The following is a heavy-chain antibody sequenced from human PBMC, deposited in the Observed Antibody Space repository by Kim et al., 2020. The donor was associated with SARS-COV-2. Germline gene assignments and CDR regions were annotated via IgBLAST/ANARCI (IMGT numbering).Heavy chain of an antibody. V-gene: IGHV3-11*01. CDR3: AVPFYYDSSGYTFDY. J-gene: IGHJ4*02. Sequence: DSVKGRFTISRDNAKNSLYLQMNSLRAEDTAVYYCAVPFYYDSSGYTFDYWGQGTLVTVSS. D-gene: IGHD3-22*01.